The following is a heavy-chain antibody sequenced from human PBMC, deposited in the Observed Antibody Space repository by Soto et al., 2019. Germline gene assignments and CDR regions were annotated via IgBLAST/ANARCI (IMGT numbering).Heavy chain of an antibody. D-gene: IGHD5-12*01. CDR3: SFLGLSGYANSFVY. V-gene: IGHV3-23*01. CDR1: GCTFRSYA. Sequence: GGSLRLSCAASGCTFRSYAMSWGRQAPGPGLEWVSAISGSGGSTYYADSVKGRFTISRDNSKNTLYLQMNSLRAEDTAMYYCSFLGLSGYANSFVYRGPGTLVTLSS. CDR2: ISGSGGST. J-gene: IGHJ4*02.